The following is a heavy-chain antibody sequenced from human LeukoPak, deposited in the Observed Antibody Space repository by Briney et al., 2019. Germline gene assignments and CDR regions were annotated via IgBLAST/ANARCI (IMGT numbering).Heavy chain of an antibody. Sequence: GGSLRLSCAASGFTFSTYNMNWVRQAPGKRLEWVSSITSSSSYAFYADSVKGRFTISRDNAKSSLYLQMNNLRAEDTAVYYCAKAMVRGVVAESDYWGQGTLVTVSS. V-gene: IGHV3-21*04. J-gene: IGHJ4*02. D-gene: IGHD3-10*01. CDR2: ITSSSSYA. CDR1: GFTFSTYN. CDR3: AKAMVRGVVAESDY.